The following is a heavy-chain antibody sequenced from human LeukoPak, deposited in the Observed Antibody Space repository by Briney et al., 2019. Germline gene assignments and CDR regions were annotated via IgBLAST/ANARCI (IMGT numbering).Heavy chain of an antibody. CDR1: GFDFSSYS. Sequence: QPGGSLRLSCGASGFDFSSYSMNWVRQAPGKGLEWVSYISSSGGSIYYADSVKGRFTISRDNAKNSLYLQMNSLRDEDMAVYYCARPLRGSDGLVHEYWGQGTLVTVSS. J-gene: IGHJ4*02. V-gene: IGHV3-48*02. D-gene: IGHD2-15*01. CDR2: ISSSGGSI. CDR3: ARPLRGSDGLVHEY.